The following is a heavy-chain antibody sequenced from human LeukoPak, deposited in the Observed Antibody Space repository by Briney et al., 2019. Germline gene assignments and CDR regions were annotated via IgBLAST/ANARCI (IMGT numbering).Heavy chain of an antibody. CDR3: ARENDYGDYVDF. CDR2: ISTGSVYL. V-gene: IGHV3-21*01. Sequence: GGSLRLSCAASGFTFSGSTMIWVRQAPGKGLEWVSSISTGSVYLEYTDSVKGRFTISRDNAKNSLFLQMDSLRAEDTAVYYCARENDYGDYVDFWGQGTLVTVSS. CDR1: GFTFSGST. J-gene: IGHJ4*02. D-gene: IGHD4-17*01.